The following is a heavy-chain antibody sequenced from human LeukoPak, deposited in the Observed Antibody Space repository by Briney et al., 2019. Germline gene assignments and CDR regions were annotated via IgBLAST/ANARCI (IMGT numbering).Heavy chain of an antibody. D-gene: IGHD5-12*01. CDR2: IYYSGST. J-gene: IGHJ5*02. V-gene: IGHV4-39*01. CDR1: RGSISSTAYY. CDR3: GRQGYGSNCFDP. Sequence: SETLSLTCTVSRGSISSTAYYWGWIRQPPGKGLEWIGSIYYSGSTYYNPSLKSRVTISVDTSHNQFSLNLRSVTAADTALYFCGRQGYGSNCFDPWGQGTLVTVSA.